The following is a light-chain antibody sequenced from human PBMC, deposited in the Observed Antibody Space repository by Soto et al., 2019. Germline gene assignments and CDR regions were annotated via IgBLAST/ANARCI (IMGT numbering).Light chain of an antibody. V-gene: IGKV3-15*01. CDR3: QQYDYWPRT. Sequence: EIVMTQSPATLSVSPWERATLSCRASQSVNNNLAWYQQKPGQAPRLLIHATSTRATGVPARFSGSGSGTEFTLTISSLQSEDFAVYYCQQYDYWPRTFGQGTKVDIK. J-gene: IGKJ1*01. CDR2: ATS. CDR1: QSVNNN.